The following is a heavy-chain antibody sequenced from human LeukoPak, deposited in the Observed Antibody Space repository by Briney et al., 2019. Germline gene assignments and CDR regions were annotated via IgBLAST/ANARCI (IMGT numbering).Heavy chain of an antibody. CDR3: AKDVGFGEFSLH. V-gene: IGHV3-23*01. CDR1: GFTFSNYW. Sequence: PGGSLRLSCAASGFTFSNYWMSWVRQAPGKGLEWVSAISGSGGSTYYADSVKGRFTISRDNSKNTLYLQMNSLRAEDTAVYYCAKDVGFGEFSLHWGQGTLVTVSS. D-gene: IGHD3-10*01. CDR2: ISGSGGST. J-gene: IGHJ4*02.